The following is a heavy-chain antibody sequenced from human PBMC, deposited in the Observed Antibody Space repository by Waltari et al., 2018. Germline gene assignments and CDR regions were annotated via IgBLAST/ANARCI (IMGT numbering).Heavy chain of an antibody. J-gene: IGHJ5*02. Sequence: QVQLQESWPGLVKTSETLSRHCSVSGYCNRRGDNWGWFRQPPGTGLAWIGSSYHCGSTYYSPSLQRRVTISVDTSKNQFSLKLSSVTAADPAVYYCARALSGGDRPSWFDPWGQGTLVTVSS. V-gene: IGHV4-38-2*02. CDR3: ARALSGGDRPSWFDP. D-gene: IGHD3-10*01. CDR2: SYHCGST. CDR1: GYCNRRGDN.